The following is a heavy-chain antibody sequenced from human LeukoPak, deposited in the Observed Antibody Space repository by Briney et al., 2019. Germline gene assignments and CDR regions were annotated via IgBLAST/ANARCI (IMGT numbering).Heavy chain of an antibody. CDR1: GFTFSSYA. D-gene: IGHD3-10*01. Sequence: PGGSLRLSCAASGFTFSSYAMSWVRQAPGKGLEWVSTISGSGGSTYYADSVKGRFTISRDNSKNTLYLQMNSLRAEDTAVYYCAKDRGFGENQGIYWGQGTLVTVSS. CDR2: ISGSGGST. J-gene: IGHJ4*02. CDR3: AKDRGFGENQGIY. V-gene: IGHV3-23*01.